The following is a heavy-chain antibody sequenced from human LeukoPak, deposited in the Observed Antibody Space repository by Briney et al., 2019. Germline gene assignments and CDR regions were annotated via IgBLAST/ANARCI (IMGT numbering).Heavy chain of an antibody. V-gene: IGHV3-7*01. CDR3: ASIAAAENDY. Sequence: GGSLRLSCAASGLTFSSYWMSWVRQAPGKGLEWVANIKQDGSEKYYVDSVKGRFTISRDNAKNSLYLQMNSLRAEDTAVYYCASIAAAENDYWGQGTLVTVSS. D-gene: IGHD6-13*01. J-gene: IGHJ4*02. CDR2: IKQDGSEK. CDR1: GLTFSSYW.